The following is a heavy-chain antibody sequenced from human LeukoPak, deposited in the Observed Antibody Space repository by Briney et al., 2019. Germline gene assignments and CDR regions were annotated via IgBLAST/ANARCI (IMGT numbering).Heavy chain of an antibody. CDR1: GFTVSNNY. D-gene: IGHD4-23*01. V-gene: IGHV3-66*01. CDR3: ARWTTVAFDY. J-gene: IGHJ4*02. Sequence: GGSLRLSCAASGFTVSNNYMTWVRQAPGKGLEWVSVIYSGGSTYYADSVKGRFTISRDNSKNTLYLQMNSLRAEDTAVYYCARWTTVAFDYWGQGTLVTVSS. CDR2: IYSGGST.